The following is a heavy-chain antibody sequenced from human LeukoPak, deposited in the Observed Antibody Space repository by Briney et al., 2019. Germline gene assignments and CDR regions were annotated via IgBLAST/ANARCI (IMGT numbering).Heavy chain of an antibody. D-gene: IGHD5-18*01. Sequence: PSQTLSLTCAVSGGSISSGGYYWSWIRQPPGKGLEWIGEINHSGSTNYNPSLKSRVTISVDTSKNQFSLKLSSVTAADTAVYYCARCTTPSRTYSYGLVSRVHFDYWGQGTLATVSS. J-gene: IGHJ4*02. V-gene: IGHV4-30-2*01. CDR1: GGSISSGGYY. CDR3: ARCTTPSRTYSYGLVSRVHFDY. CDR2: INHSGST.